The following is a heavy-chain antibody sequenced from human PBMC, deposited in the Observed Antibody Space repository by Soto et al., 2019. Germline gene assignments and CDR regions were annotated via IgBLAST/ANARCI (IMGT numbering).Heavy chain of an antibody. CDR1: GGSFSGYY. Sequence: SETLSLTCAVYGGSFSGYYWSWIRQPPGKGLEWIGEINHSGSTNYNPSLKSRVTISVDTSKNQFSLKLSSVTAADTAVYYCARGTTGKVDYWGQGTLVTVSS. CDR3: ARGTTGKVDY. D-gene: IGHD1-1*01. V-gene: IGHV4-34*01. CDR2: INHSGST. J-gene: IGHJ4*02.